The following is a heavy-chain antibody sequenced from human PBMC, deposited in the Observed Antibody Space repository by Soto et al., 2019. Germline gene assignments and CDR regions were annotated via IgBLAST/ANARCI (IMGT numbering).Heavy chain of an antibody. J-gene: IGHJ5*02. Sequence: EVQILDSGGDLVHPGGTLRLSCVVSGLSLNNYAIAWVRHAPGKGLEFVSTLYVLDGAWYSDSVRGRLAISRDVSRNTVYLQMSSLRVVDPAIYFCSDLRAGGPVNLDPWGWGTRVTVSS. CDR2: LYVLDGA. D-gene: IGHD2-15*01. CDR3: SDLRAGGPVNLDP. V-gene: IGHV3-23*05. CDR1: GLSLNNYA.